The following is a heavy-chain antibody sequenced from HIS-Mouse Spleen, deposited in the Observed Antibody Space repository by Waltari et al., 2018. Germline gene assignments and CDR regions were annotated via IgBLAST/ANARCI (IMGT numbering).Heavy chain of an antibody. CDR3: ARIAEGYTSGWYAFDY. J-gene: IGHJ4*02. D-gene: IGHD6-19*01. CDR2: IDWDDDK. CDR1: GFSLSTSGMC. Sequence: QVTLRESGPALVKPTQTLTLTCTFSGFSLSTSGMCVSWIRXXPGKALEWLARIDWDDDKYYRTSLKTRLTISKDTSKNQVVLTMTNMDPVDTATYYCARIAEGYTSGWYAFDYWGQGTLVTVSS. V-gene: IGHV2-70*15.